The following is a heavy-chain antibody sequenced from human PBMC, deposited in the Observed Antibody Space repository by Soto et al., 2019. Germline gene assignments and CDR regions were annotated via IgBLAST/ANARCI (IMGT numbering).Heavy chain of an antibody. CDR2: IYSGGST. D-gene: IGHD3-16*01. CDR3: ARNCLPILGRPYFDF. J-gene: IGHJ4*01. CDR1: GFTVSSNY. Sequence: EVQLVESGGGLIQPGGSLRLSCAASGFTVSSNYMSWVRQAPGKGLEWVSVIYSGGSTYYADSVKGRFTISRDNSKNTPELQMNRLKAEGTAVYFRARNCLPILGRPYFDFWGPGTLVNVFS. V-gene: IGHV3-53*01.